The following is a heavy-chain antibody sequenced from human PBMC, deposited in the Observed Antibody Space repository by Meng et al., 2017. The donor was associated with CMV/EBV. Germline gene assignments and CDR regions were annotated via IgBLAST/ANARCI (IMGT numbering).Heavy chain of an antibody. V-gene: IGHV3-21*01. D-gene: IGHD6-13*01. J-gene: IGHJ6*02. Sequence: GESLKISCAASGFTFSSYSMNWVRQAPGKGLEWVSSISSSSYIYYADSVKGRFTISRDNAKNSLYLQMNSLRAEDTAVYYCARDKAAAWDYYYGMDVWGQGTTVTVSS. CDR1: GFTFSSYS. CDR3: ARDKAAAWDYYYGMDV. CDR2: ISSSSYI.